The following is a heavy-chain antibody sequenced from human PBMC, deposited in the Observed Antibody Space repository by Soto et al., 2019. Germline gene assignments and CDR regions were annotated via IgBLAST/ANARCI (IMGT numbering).Heavy chain of an antibody. CDR1: GFTFSSYG. J-gene: IGHJ3*02. V-gene: IGHV3-30*18. CDR3: AKDLLDGYKIPNAFDI. D-gene: IGHD5-12*01. CDR2: ISYDGSNK. Sequence: QVQLVESGGGVVQPGRSLRLSCAASGFTFSSYGMHWVRQAPGKGLEWVAVISYDGSNKYYADSVKGRFTISRDNSKNTLYLQMNSVRAEDTAVYYCAKDLLDGYKIPNAFDIWGQGTMVTVSS.